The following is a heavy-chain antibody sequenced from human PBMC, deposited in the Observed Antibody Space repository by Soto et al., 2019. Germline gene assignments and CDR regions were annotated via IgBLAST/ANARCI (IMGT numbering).Heavy chain of an antibody. CDR1: GFTFSSYA. J-gene: IGHJ4*02. Sequence: EVQLLESGGGLXQPGGSLRLSCAASGFTFSSYAMSWVRQAPGKGLEXXSAVSGGGVSTYYADSVKGRFTISGXXXXXXXXXXXXXXXXXXXXXYYCAKESHIVAIMGRPRFSFFDCWGQGTLVTVSS. CDR2: VSGGGVST. D-gene: IGHD5-12*01. CDR3: AKESHIVAIMGRPRFSFFDC. V-gene: IGHV3-23*01.